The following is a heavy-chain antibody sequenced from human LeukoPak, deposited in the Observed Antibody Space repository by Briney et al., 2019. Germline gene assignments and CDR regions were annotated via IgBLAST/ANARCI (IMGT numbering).Heavy chain of an antibody. J-gene: IGHJ4*02. CDR2: ISGSGGST. Sequence: PGGSLRLSCAASGFTFSCYAMSWVRQAAGKGLEWVSAISGSGGSTYYADSVKDRFTISRYNSKNTLYLQMNSLRAEDTAVYYCAKGGQQLVFDYWGQGTLVTVSS. CDR1: GFTFSCYA. D-gene: IGHD6-13*01. CDR3: AKGGQQLVFDY. V-gene: IGHV3-23*01.